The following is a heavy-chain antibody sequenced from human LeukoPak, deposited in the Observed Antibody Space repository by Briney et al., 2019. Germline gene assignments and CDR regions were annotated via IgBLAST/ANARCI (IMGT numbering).Heavy chain of an antibody. V-gene: IGHV4-4*07. CDR3: ARAYNDYYYYYMDV. D-gene: IGHD1-14*01. J-gene: IGHJ6*03. CDR2: IYTSGST. Sequence: SETLSLTCTVSSGSINSYYWSWIRQPAGKGLEWIGRIYTSGSTNYNPSLKSRVTMSVDTSKNQFSLKLSSVTAADTAVYYCARAYNDYYYYYMDVWGKGTTVTISS. CDR1: SGSINSYY.